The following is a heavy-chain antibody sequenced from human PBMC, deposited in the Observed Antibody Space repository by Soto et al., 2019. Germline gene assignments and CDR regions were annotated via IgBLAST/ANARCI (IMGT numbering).Heavy chain of an antibody. J-gene: IGHJ6*03. CDR3: AHIPGSGQLLYSYYYYMDV. CDR2: IYWDDDK. Sequence: QITLKESGPTLVKPTQTLTLTCTFSGFSLTTSGEAVGWIRQPPGKALEWHALIYWDDDKRSSPSLKSRLTITKDTSKNQVVLTMTNMDPVDTATYYCAHIPGSGQLLYSYYYYMDVWGKGTTVTVSS. CDR1: GFSLTTSGEA. V-gene: IGHV2-5*02. D-gene: IGHD3-10*01.